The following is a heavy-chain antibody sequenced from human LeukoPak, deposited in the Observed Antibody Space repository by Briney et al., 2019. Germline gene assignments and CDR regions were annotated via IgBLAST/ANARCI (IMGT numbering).Heavy chain of an antibody. J-gene: IGHJ6*03. D-gene: IGHD6-6*01. Sequence: ASVKVSCKASGYTFTSYGISWVRQAPGQGLEWMGWISAYNGNTNYAQKLQGRVTMTTDTSTSTAYMELRSLRSEDTAVYYCAGSSIIGHYYMDVWGKGTTVTVSS. V-gene: IGHV1-18*01. CDR2: ISAYNGNT. CDR1: GYTFTSYG. CDR3: AGSSIIGHYYMDV.